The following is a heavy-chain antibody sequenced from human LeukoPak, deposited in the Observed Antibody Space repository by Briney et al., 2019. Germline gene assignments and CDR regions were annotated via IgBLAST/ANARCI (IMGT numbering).Heavy chain of an antibody. D-gene: IGHD1-26*01. Sequence: GGSLRLSCAASGFTFDDYGMSWVRQAPGKGLEWVSGINWNGGSTGYADSVKGRFTISRDNSKNSLYLQMNSLRTEDTALYYCAKDRLAIDWELLEYYFDYWGQGTLVTVSS. V-gene: IGHV3-20*04. CDR2: INWNGGST. CDR1: GFTFDDYG. CDR3: AKDRLAIDWELLEYYFDY. J-gene: IGHJ4*02.